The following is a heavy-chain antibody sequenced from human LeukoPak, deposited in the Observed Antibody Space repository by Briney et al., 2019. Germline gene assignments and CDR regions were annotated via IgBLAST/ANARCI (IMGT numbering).Heavy chain of an antibody. CDR3: ARDEDYDYVWGSQFDY. CDR1: GFTFSSYW. D-gene: IGHD3-16*01. V-gene: IGHV3-7*01. J-gene: IGHJ4*02. CDR2: IKQDGREK. Sequence: PGGSLRLSCAASGFTFSSYWMSWVRQSPGKGLEWVANIKQDGREKYYVDSVKGRFTISREHAKNSLYLQMNSLRAEDTAVYYCARDEDYDYVWGSQFDYWGQGTLVTVSS.